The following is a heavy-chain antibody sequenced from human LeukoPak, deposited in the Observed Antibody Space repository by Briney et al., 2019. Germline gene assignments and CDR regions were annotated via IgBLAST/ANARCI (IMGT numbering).Heavy chain of an antibody. CDR3: ARSAYPGNSVIED. CDR1: GITFSSYW. V-gene: IGHV3-74*01. D-gene: IGHD4-23*01. Sequence: GGSLRLSCAGSGITFSSYWMHWVRQAPGKGLVWDSRINSDGRSTNYADSVKGRFTISRDNAKNTLYLQMNSLRAEDTAVYYCARSAYPGNSVIEDWGRGTLVTVSS. CDR2: INSDGRST. J-gene: IGHJ4*02.